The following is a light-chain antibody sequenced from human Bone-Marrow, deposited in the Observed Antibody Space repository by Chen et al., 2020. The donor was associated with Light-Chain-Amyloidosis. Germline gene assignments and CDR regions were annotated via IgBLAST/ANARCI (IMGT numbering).Light chain of an antibody. Sequence: DIQMTQSPSSLSASVGDRVSITCRASQDISNFLAWYQQKPGKVPKLLLYAASTLRSGVPSRFSGSGSGTEFTLTISSLQPDDVASYYCQQYNSAPLTFGGGTKVEIK. CDR2: AAS. J-gene: IGKJ4*01. CDR1: QDISNF. V-gene: IGKV1-27*01. CDR3: QQYNSAPLT.